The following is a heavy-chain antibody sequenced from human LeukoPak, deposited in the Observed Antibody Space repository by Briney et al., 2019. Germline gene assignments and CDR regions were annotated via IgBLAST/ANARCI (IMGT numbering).Heavy chain of an antibody. Sequence: SVKVSCKASGGTFSSYAISWVRQAPGQGLEWMGGIIPIFGTANYAQKFQGRVTITADKSMSTAYMELSSLRSEDTAVYYCARAAAGTGYYFDYWGQGTLVTVSS. CDR3: ARAAAGTGYYFDY. D-gene: IGHD6-13*01. CDR2: IIPIFGTA. CDR1: GGTFSSYA. V-gene: IGHV1-69*06. J-gene: IGHJ4*02.